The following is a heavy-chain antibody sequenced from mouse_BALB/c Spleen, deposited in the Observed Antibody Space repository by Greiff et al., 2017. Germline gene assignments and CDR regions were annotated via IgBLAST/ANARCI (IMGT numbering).Heavy chain of an antibody. CDR1: GFSLTSYG. Sequence: QVQLKESGPGLVAPSQSLSITCTVSGFSLTSYGVHWVRQPPGKGLEWLGVIWAGGSTNYNSALMSRLSISKDNSKSQVFLKMNSLQTDDTAMYYCARDMITTGVAYWGQGTLVTVSA. V-gene: IGHV2-9*02. CDR2: IWAGGST. D-gene: IGHD2-4*01. J-gene: IGHJ3*01. CDR3: ARDMITTGVAY.